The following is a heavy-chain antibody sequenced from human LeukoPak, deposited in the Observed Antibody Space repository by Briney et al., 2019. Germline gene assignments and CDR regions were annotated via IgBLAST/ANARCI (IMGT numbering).Heavy chain of an antibody. V-gene: IGHV1-69*05. CDR1: GGTFSSYA. Sequence: ASVKVSCKASGGTFSSYAIRWVRPAPGQGLEWMGGIIPIFGTANYAQKFQGRVTITTDESTSTAYMELSSLRSEDTAVYYCARGRSYYYYMDVWGKGTTVTVSS. CDR2: IIPIFGTA. CDR3: ARGRSYYYYMDV. J-gene: IGHJ6*03.